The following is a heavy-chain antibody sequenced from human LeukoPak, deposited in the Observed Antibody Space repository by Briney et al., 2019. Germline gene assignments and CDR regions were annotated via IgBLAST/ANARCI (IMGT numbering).Heavy chain of an antibody. CDR1: GYSFTTYD. D-gene: IGHD3-10*01. CDR3: ARGKGGNFGELLNY. Sequence: ASVKVSCKASGYSFTTYDINWVRQATGQGLEWMGWMNPNSGNTAYAQKIQGRVTMTSDTSISTAYMELSSLRSDDTAVYYCARGKGGNFGELLNYWGQGTLVTVSS. CDR2: MNPNSGNT. J-gene: IGHJ4*02. V-gene: IGHV1-8*01.